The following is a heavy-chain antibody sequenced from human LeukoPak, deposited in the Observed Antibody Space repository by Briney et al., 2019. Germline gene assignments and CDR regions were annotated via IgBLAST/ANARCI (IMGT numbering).Heavy chain of an antibody. V-gene: IGHV3-66*02. J-gene: IGHJ3*02. CDR2: IYSGGST. D-gene: IGHD4-23*01. Sequence: PGGSLRLSCSASGFTVSSNYMGWVRQAQGKGLECVLVIYSGGSTYSPDSLKGRFTISRDNSKNTLYLQMNSLRAEDTAVYYCVEGGNSGAFDIWGQGTMVTVSS. CDR3: VEGGNSGAFDI. CDR1: GFTVSSNY.